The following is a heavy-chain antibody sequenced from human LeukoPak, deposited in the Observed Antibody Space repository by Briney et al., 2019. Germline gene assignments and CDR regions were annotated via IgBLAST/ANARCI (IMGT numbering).Heavy chain of an antibody. CDR2: IYYSGST. D-gene: IGHD6-13*01. CDR1: GGSISSGGYY. Sequence: SQTLSLTCTVSGGSISSGGYYWSWIRQHPGKGLEWIGYIYYSGSTYYNPSLKSRVTISVDTSKNQFSLKLSSVTAADTAVYYCASSSSPFGWSQSPPNWFDPWGQGTLVTVSS. V-gene: IGHV4-31*03. J-gene: IGHJ5*02. CDR3: ASSSSPFGWSQSPPNWFDP.